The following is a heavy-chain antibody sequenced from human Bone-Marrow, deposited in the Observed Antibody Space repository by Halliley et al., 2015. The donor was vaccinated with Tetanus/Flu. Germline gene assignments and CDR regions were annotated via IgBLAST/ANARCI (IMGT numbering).Heavy chain of an antibody. CDR2: IYYSGFS. D-gene: IGHD6-19*01. CDR3: ARGGNISGYYYNFDY. J-gene: IGHJ4*02. Sequence: CFIYYSGFSKCNPSLKDRLTISVDPPDNRFSLKLSSVTAADTAVYYCARGGNISGYYYNFDYWGQGTLVTVSS. V-gene: IGHV4-59*09.